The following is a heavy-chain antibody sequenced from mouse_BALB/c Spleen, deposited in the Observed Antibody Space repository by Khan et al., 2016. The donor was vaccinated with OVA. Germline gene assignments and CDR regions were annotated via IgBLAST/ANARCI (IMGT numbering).Heavy chain of an antibody. CDR1: GYTFTDYY. V-gene: IGHV1-77*01. CDR3: AREWAAWFPY. J-gene: IGHJ3*01. CDR2: IYPGSDNI. Sequence: QVRLQQSGAELARPGASVKLSCKASGYTFTDYYINWMRQRTGQGLEWIGEIYPGSDNIFYNEKFKGKATLTADKSSRTAYMQLSSLTSEDSAVDFCAREWAAWFPYWGQGTLVTVSA.